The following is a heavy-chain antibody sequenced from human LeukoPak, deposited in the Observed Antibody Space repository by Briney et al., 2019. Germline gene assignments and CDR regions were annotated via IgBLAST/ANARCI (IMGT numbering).Heavy chain of an antibody. J-gene: IGHJ4*02. CDR2: ISSSSSYI. CDR3: ARDLVTMVRGVLEDY. V-gene: IGHV3-21*01. D-gene: IGHD3-10*01. CDR1: GFTFSSYS. Sequence: GGSLRLSCAASGFTFSSYSMNWVRQAPGKGLEWVSSISSSSSYIYYADSVKGRFTISRDNAKNSLYLQMNSLRAEDTAVYYCARDLVTMVRGVLEDYWGQGTLVAVSS.